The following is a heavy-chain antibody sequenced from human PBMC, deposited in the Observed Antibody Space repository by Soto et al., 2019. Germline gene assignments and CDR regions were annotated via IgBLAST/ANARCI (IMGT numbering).Heavy chain of an antibody. CDR1: GFTISNYW. Sequence: GGTLRLSCAASGFTISNYWMHWVRQGPGKGLVWVSRINSDGSSTSYADSVKSRFTISGDNAKNTLYLQMNSLRVEDTAVYYCARASYCGGDCYSFDYWGQGTLVTVSS. J-gene: IGHJ4*02. CDR3: ARASYCGGDCYSFDY. D-gene: IGHD2-21*02. V-gene: IGHV3-74*01. CDR2: INSDGSST.